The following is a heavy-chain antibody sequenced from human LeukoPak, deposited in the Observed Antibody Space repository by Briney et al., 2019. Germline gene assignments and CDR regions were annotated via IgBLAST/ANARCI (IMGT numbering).Heavy chain of an antibody. D-gene: IGHD1-26*01. CDR2: IYSTGST. J-gene: IGHJ4*02. CDR3: ARQGYTVSYYFLDY. CDR1: GGSVRSYW. V-gene: IGHV4-4*07. Sequence: SETLSLTCDVSGGSVRSYWWGWVRQPAGKGLEWLGRIYSTGSTRFNPSLRSRLTLSIDTSTNQFSLTLTSVTAADTAVYFCARQGYTVSYYFLDYWSQGTLVTVSS.